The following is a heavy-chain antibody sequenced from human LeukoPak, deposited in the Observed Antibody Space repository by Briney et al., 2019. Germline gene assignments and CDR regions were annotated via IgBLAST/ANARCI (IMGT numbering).Heavy chain of an antibody. D-gene: IGHD6-13*01. CDR2: ISGNGAST. CDR1: GFTFSSYA. J-gene: IGHJ4*02. CDR3: AKPYSSWSFDY. V-gene: IGHV3-23*01. Sequence: GGSLRLSCAASGFTFSSYAMSWVRQAPGKGLEWVSTISGNGASTYYADSVKGRFTISRGNSKNTLYLQMNSLRAEDTAVYYCAKPYSSWSFDYWGQGTLVTVSS.